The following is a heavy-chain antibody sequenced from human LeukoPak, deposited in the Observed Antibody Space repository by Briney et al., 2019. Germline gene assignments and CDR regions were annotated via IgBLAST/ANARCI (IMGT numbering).Heavy chain of an antibody. CDR3: AREGRYRYGYNEYHLYMDI. Sequence: SETLSLTCTVSGGSIGTYYWSWIRQSPGKGLEWIGYIYYDGSTNYNPSLRGRVTISVDTPKNQFSLKLSSVTAAETAVYYCAREGRYRYGYNEYHLYMDIWGKGTTVTVSS. J-gene: IGHJ6*03. D-gene: IGHD5-18*01. V-gene: IGHV4-59*12. CDR2: IYYDGST. CDR1: GGSIGTYY.